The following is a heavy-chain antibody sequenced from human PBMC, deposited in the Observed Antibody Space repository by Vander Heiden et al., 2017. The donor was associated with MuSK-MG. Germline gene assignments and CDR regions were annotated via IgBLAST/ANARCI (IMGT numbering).Heavy chain of an antibody. CDR1: GYSFTSHC. Sequence: EPQLPQSRAEVNQPGESLKISCKASGYSFTSHCSGRVRRMPRTRLEWVGGIYPGDSDPRYSPSFQGQVTISADKSITTAYLQWSSLKASDTAMYYCARPNPDDYGDYWGQGTLVTVSS. J-gene: IGHJ4*02. V-gene: IGHV5-51*03. CDR3: ARPNPDDYGDY. CDR2: IYPGDSDP.